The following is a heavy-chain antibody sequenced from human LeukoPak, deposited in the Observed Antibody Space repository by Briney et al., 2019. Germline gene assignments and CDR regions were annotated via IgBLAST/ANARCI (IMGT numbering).Heavy chain of an antibody. V-gene: IGHV4-39*01. CDR3: ASLFGDFDDNWFDP. CDR2: IYYSGST. Sequence: PSETLSLTCTVSGGSISSSSYYWGWIRQPPGKGLEWIGSIYYSGSTYYNPSLKSRVTISVDTSKNQFSLKLSSVTAADTAVYYCASLFGDFDDNWFDPWGQGTLVTVSS. CDR1: GGSISSSSYY. J-gene: IGHJ5*02. D-gene: IGHD3-10*02.